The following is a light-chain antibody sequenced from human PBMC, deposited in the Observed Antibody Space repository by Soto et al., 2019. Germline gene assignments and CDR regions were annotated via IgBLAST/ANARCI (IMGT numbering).Light chain of an antibody. CDR3: LHYRSYPWT. V-gene: IGKV1-5*03. CDR1: QSISSW. CDR2: KAS. Sequence: DIQMTQSPSTLSASAGDRVTITCRASQSISSWLAWYQQKPGKAPQLLIYKASNLQSGVPSRFSGSGSGTEFTLTISSLQPDDFATYYCLHYRSYPWTFGQGTEVEIK. J-gene: IGKJ1*01.